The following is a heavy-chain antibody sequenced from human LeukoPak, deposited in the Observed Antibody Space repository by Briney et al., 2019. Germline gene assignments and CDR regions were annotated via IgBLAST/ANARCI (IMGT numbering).Heavy chain of an antibody. CDR1: GFTFSSYG. D-gene: IGHD3-22*01. J-gene: IGHJ4*02. V-gene: IGHV3-30*18. Sequence: PGRSLRLSCAASGFTFSSYGMHWVRQAPGKGLEWMAVISYDGSNKYYADSVKGRFTISRDNSKNTLYLQMNSLRAEDTAVYYCANDLHDSSGMGYWGQGTLVTVSS. CDR3: ANDLHDSSGMGY. CDR2: ISYDGSNK.